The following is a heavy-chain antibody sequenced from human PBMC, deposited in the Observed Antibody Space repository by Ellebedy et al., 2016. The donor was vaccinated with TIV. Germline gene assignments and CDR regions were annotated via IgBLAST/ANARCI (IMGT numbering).Heavy chain of an antibody. CDR3: ARDRVAYGRGGVCCGCAFDF. D-gene: IGHD2-21*02. CDR1: GFTFSAYA. J-gene: IGHJ3*01. CDR2: IRYNGNDK. V-gene: IGHV3-30*02. Sequence: PGGSLRLSCVASGFTFSAYAMYWVRQAPGKGLEWVALIRYNGNDKYYADSAKGRFTISRDSSNSTVSLQMNDLRPDDTGIYFCARDRVAYGRGGVCCGCAFDFWGQGAMVTVSS.